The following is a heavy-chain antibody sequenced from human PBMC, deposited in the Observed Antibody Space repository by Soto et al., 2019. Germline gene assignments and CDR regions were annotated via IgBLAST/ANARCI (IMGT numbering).Heavy chain of an antibody. CDR3: GSVGAPPSRAFDI. V-gene: IGHV4-39*01. Sequence: QLQLQESGPGLVKPSETLSLTCTVSGGSISSSSYYWGWIRQPPGKGLEWIGSIYYSGSTYYNPSLKSRVTISVDTSKNQFSLKLSSVTAADTAVYYCGSVGAPPSRAFDIWGQGTMVTVSS. J-gene: IGHJ3*02. CDR2: IYYSGST. D-gene: IGHD1-26*01. CDR1: GGSISSSSYY.